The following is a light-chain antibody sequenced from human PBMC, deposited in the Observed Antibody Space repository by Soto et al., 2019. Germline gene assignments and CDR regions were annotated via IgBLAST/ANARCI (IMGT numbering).Light chain of an antibody. Sequence: QSVLTQPPSASGTPGQRVTISCSGSSSNIGSNTVNWYQQLPGTAPKLLIYSNNQRPSGVPDRFSGSKSGTSASLAISGLKSDDEADYYCAAWDDSLNGHVVFGGGTKLTVL. CDR3: AAWDDSLNGHVV. CDR1: SSNIGSNT. CDR2: SNN. J-gene: IGLJ2*01. V-gene: IGLV1-44*01.